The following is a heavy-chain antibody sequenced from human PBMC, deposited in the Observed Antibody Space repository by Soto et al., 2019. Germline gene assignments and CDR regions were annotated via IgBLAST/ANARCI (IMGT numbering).Heavy chain of an antibody. Sequence: LGESLKISCKGSGYSFTTYWLAWVRQMPGKGLEYMGIIYPGDSDSRYSPAFQGQVTISADKSINTAYLQWTSLKASDTAIYYCARSRVSTPRLEDPFDIWAKGQGSPSPQ. J-gene: IGHJ3*02. CDR3: ARSRVSTPRLEDPFDI. CDR1: GYSFTTYW. CDR2: IYPGDSDS. D-gene: IGHD5-12*01. V-gene: IGHV5-51*01.